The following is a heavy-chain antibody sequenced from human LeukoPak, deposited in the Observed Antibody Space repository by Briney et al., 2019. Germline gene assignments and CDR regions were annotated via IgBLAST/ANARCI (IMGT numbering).Heavy chain of an antibody. V-gene: IGHV7-4-1*02. J-gene: IGHJ3*02. D-gene: IGHD2-15*01. CDR3: ERDVGGRSGYYAFDI. CDR2: INTNTGNP. CDR1: GYTFTSYA. Sequence: VKVSCKXSGYTFTSYAMNWVRQAPGQGLEWMGWINTNTGNPTYAQGFTGRFVFSLDTSVSTAYLQISSIKGEDTAVYYCERDVGGRSGYYAFDIWGQGTMVTVSS.